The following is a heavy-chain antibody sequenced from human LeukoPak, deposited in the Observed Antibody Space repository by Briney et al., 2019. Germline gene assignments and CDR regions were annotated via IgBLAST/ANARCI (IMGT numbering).Heavy chain of an antibody. CDR3: CSSYYYYGMDV. D-gene: IGHD2-15*01. Sequence: GGSLRLSCAASGFTFSNYAMSWVRQAPGKGLEWVANIKQDGSEKYYVDSVKGRFTISRDNAKNSLYLQMNSLRAEDTAVYYCCSSYYYYGMDVWGQGTTVTVSS. CDR1: GFTFSNYA. V-gene: IGHV3-7*01. CDR2: IKQDGSEK. J-gene: IGHJ6*02.